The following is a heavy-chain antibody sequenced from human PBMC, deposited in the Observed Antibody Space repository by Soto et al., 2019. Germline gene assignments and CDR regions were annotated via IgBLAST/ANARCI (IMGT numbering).Heavy chain of an antibody. CDR2: ISYDGSNT. J-gene: IGHJ4*02. D-gene: IGHD6-13*01. CDR1: GFTFSSYW. CDR3: ARDQQLVSVVDY. V-gene: IGHV3-30-3*01. Sequence: PGGSLRLSYAASGFTFSSYWMSWVRQAPGKGLEWVALISYDGSNTYYADSVKGRFTISRDNPKNTLYLQMNSLRAEDTAVYYCARDQQLVSVVDYWGQGSLVTVSS.